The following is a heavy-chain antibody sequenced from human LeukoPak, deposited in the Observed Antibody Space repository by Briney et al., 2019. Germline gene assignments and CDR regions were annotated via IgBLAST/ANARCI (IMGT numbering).Heavy chain of an antibody. V-gene: IGHV1-2*02. J-gene: IGHJ6*03. CDR3: ARGLLRSGSYYYYYYMDV. Sequence: ASVKVSCKASGYTFTGYDMHWVRQAPGQGLEWMGWINPNSGGTNYAQKFQGRVTMTRDTSISTAYMELSRLRSDDTAVYYCARGLLRSGSYYYYYYMDVWGKGTTVTISS. D-gene: IGHD1-26*01. CDR2: INPNSGGT. CDR1: GYTFTGYD.